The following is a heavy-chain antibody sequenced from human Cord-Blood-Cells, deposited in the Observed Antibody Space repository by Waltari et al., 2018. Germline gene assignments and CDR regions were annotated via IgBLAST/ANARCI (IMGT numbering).Heavy chain of an antibody. Sequence: QVQLVQSGAEVKKPGSSVKVSCKASGGTFSSYAISWVRQAPGQGLEWMGGIIPIFGTANYAQKFQGRVTITADESTSTAYMELSSLRSEDTAVYYCAREVAEYYGSGSYYSPGYWGQGTLVTVSS. V-gene: IGHV1-69*01. CDR3: AREVAEYYGSGSYYSPGY. J-gene: IGHJ4*02. CDR1: GGTFSSYA. CDR2: IIPIFGTA. D-gene: IGHD3-10*01.